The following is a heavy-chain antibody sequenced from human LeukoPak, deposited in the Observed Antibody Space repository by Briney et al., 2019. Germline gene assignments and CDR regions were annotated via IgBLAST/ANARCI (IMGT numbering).Heavy chain of an antibody. CDR1: GFTLSSYS. J-gene: IGHJ4*02. Sequence: PGGSLILSCAASGFTLSSYSMTWVRQAPGKGLEWISYIFSGSSIIYYADSVKGRFTVSRDNAKNSLYLQMHSLRDEDTAVYYCARGYTYWDYWGQGTLVTVSS. CDR2: IFSGSSII. CDR3: ARGYTYWDY. V-gene: IGHV3-48*02. D-gene: IGHD5-18*01.